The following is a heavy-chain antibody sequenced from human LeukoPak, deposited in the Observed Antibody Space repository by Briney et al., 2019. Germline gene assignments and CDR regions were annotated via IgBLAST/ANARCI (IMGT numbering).Heavy chain of an antibody. Sequence: PGGSLRLSCAASGFTFSSYAMHWVRQAPGKGLEWVAVISYDGGNKYYADSVKGRFTISRDNSKNTLYLQMNSLRAEDTAVYYCARDKRYSPYYYYYMDVWGKGTTVTISS. CDR2: ISYDGGNK. CDR1: GFTFSSYA. J-gene: IGHJ6*03. D-gene: IGHD1-1*01. V-gene: IGHV3-30*04. CDR3: ARDKRYSPYYYYYMDV.